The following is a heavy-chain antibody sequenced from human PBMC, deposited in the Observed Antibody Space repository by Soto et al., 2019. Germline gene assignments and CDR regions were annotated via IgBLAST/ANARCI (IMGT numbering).Heavy chain of an antibody. D-gene: IGHD2-2*01. CDR2: IYSGGST. V-gene: IGHV4-61*01. J-gene: IGHJ6*02. Sequence: SETLSLTCTVSGGFVNSDTHSWGWIRQTPGKRLEWIGFIYSGGSTKNPPLRSRVTMSVDTSKNQFSLKLRSVIVADTAVYHCARFVRSCSATTCSTRADVWGQGITVTVSS. CDR3: ARFVRSCSATTCSTRADV. CDR1: GGFVNSDTHS.